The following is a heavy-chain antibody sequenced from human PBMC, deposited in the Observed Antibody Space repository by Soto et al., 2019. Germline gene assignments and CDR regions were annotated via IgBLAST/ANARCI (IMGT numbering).Heavy chain of an antibody. CDR1: GYTFSNYA. J-gene: IGHJ6*02. V-gene: IGHV1-3*01. Sequence: QVQLVQSGAEVKKPGASVKISCKTSGYTFSNYAVHWVRQAPGQRLDWMGWINGGSGNTKYSQKLQGRLTFTKDTSASTAYMELSSLRSEDTAVYYCATVGRGYSGYDNYYGLGVWGQGTTVTVSS. CDR2: INGGSGNT. CDR3: ATVGRGYSGYDNYYGLGV. D-gene: IGHD5-12*01.